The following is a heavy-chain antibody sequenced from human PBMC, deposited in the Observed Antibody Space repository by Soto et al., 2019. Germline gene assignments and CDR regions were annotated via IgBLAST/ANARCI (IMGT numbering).Heavy chain of an antibody. V-gene: IGHV2-5*02. D-gene: IGHD6-6*01. J-gene: IGHJ4*02. Sequence: QITLKESGPTLVKPTQTLTLTCTFSGFSLSTSGVDVGWIRQPPGKALEWLALIYWDDDKRYSPSLNNRLTITKGTSRNQVVLTMTNMDPLGTATYYCAHRRPYSNSPEYFFDYWGQGILVTVSS. CDR2: IYWDDDK. CDR3: AHRRPYSNSPEYFFDY. CDR1: GFSLSTSGVD.